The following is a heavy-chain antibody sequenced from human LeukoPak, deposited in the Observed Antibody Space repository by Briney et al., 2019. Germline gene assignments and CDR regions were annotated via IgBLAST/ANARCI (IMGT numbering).Heavy chain of an antibody. CDR2: ISSNGGST. Sequence: PGGSLRLSCAASGFTFSSHAMHWVRQAPGEGLEYVSSISSNGGSTYYANSVKGRFTISRDNSKNTMYLQMGSLRAEDMAVYYCARDRSRSGYLSFDFWGQGTLVTVSS. J-gene: IGHJ4*02. CDR1: GFTFSSHA. V-gene: IGHV3-64*01. D-gene: IGHD3-22*01. CDR3: ARDRSRSGYLSFDF.